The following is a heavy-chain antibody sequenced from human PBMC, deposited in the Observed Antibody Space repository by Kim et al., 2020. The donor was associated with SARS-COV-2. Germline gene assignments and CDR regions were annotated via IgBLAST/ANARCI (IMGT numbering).Heavy chain of an antibody. V-gene: IGHV3-49*03. Sequence: GGSLRLSCTASGFTFGDYAMSWFRQAPGKGLEWVGFIRSKAYGGTTEYAASVKGRFTISRDDSKSIAYLQMNSLKTEDTAVYYCTRYSSGWYLPFDYWGQGTLVTVSS. D-gene: IGHD6-19*01. CDR2: IRSKAYGGTT. CDR3: TRYSSGWYLPFDY. CDR1: GFTFGDYA. J-gene: IGHJ4*02.